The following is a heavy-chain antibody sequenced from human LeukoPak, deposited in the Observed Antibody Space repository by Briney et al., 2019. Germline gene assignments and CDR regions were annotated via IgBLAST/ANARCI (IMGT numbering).Heavy chain of an antibody. D-gene: IGHD6-19*01. Sequence: SETLSLTCTVSGGSISSSNYYWGWIRQPPGKGLEWIGSLYYNGITYDNPSLRSRVTISVDTSKNQFSLKLSSVTAADTAVYYCARGRTAVDDAFDIWGRGTMVTVSS. CDR2: LYYNGIT. CDR1: GGSISSSNYY. CDR3: ARGRTAVDDAFDI. V-gene: IGHV4-39*07. J-gene: IGHJ3*02.